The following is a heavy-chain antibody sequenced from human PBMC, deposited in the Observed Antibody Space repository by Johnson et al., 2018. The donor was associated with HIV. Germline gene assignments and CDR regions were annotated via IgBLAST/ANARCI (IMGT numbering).Heavy chain of an antibody. CDR1: GFIFSDSY. V-gene: IGHV3-11*04. CDR3: AREQYSGSHRRPGAFDI. Sequence: QVQLVESGGGVVRPGGSLRLSCAASGFIFSDSYMSWIRQAPGKGLEWVSSISSSGSTIYYADSVKGRFTISRDNAKNSLYLQMNSLRAEDTAVYYCAREQYSGSHRRPGAFDIWGQGTMVTVSS. CDR2: ISSSGSTI. D-gene: IGHD1-26*01. J-gene: IGHJ3*02.